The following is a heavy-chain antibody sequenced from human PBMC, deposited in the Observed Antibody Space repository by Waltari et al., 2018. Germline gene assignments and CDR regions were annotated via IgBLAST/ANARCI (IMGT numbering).Heavy chain of an antibody. CDR3: ARNMESPYNAPYYFYYMDV. D-gene: IGHD3-10*01. V-gene: IGHV4-39*01. CDR2: ICYRGST. Sequence: QLQLQESGPGLVKPSETLSPTCSVSGASLTNSNSYWCWIRQPPGTGLEWIGSICYRGSTYTSPSHKSRVTISLDTSKNQLSLKVRSVTVADTAIYFCARNMESPYNAPYYFYYMDVWGKGTTVTVSS. CDR1: GASLTNSNSY. J-gene: IGHJ6*03.